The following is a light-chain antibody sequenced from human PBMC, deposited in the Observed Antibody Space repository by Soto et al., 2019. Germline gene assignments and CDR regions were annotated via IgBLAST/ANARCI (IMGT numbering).Light chain of an antibody. J-gene: IGKJ1*01. Sequence: IQMTQSPSSLSASVGDRVTITCRASQGISSYLGWYQQKPGKAPKLLIYGASSLHSGVPSRFSGSGSGTDFTLTISSLQPEDFATYYCQQLNRYPPTFGQGTKVDIK. CDR2: GAS. CDR1: QGISSY. CDR3: QQLNRYPPT. V-gene: IGKV1-9*01.